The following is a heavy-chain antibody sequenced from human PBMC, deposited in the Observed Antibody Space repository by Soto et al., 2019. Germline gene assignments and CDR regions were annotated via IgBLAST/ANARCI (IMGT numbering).Heavy chain of an antibody. V-gene: IGHV4-31*03. CDR3: ARDGKVSGSATHWFDP. J-gene: IGHJ5*02. D-gene: IGHD1-26*01. CDR1: GGSISSGGYY. Sequence: KPSETLSLTCTVSGGSISSGGYYWSWIRQHPGKGLEWIGYIYYSGSTYYNPSLKSRDTISVDTSKNQFSLKLSSVTAADTAVYYCARDGKVSGSATHWFDPWGQGTLVTVSS. CDR2: IYYSGST.